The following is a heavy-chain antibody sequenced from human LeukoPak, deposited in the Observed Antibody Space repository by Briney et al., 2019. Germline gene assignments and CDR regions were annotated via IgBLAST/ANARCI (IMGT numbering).Heavy chain of an antibody. V-gene: IGHV3-23*01. J-gene: IGHJ4*02. Sequence: GGSLRLSCAASGFTFSSYAMSWVRQAPGKGLEWVSAISGSGGSTYYADSVKGRFTISSDNSKNTLYLQMNSLRAEDTAVYYCAKTSNYSSGWYDYWGQGTLVTVSS. CDR2: ISGSGGST. D-gene: IGHD6-19*01. CDR3: AKTSNYSSGWYDY. CDR1: GFTFSSYA.